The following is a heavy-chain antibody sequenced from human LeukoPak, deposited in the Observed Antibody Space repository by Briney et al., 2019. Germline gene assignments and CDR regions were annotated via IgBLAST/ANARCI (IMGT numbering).Heavy chain of an antibody. D-gene: IGHD1-7*01. Sequence: QPGGSLRLSCAASGFTFSSYGMHWVRQAPGKGLEWVAVIWYDGSNKYYADSVKGRFTISRDNSKNTLYLQMNSLRAEDTAVYYCAKDLGNWNSEYYFDYWGQGTLVTVSS. CDR1: GFTFSSYG. CDR3: AKDLGNWNSEYYFDY. V-gene: IGHV3-30*02. J-gene: IGHJ4*02. CDR2: IWYDGSNK.